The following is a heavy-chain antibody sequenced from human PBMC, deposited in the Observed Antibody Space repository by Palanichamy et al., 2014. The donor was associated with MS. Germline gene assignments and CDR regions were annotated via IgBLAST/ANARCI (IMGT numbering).Heavy chain of an antibody. CDR2: ISANSGTT. J-gene: IGHJ5*02. D-gene: IGHD2-15*01. Sequence: QVQLMQSGAEVKKPGASVKVSCKASGSTFTSDGFSWVRQAPGQGLEWVGWISANSGTTRYAQNLQDRVTMTTDTSTTTVYMELRSLRSDDTAVYYCARETSYCSGGSCYLGFDPWGQGTLVTVSS. CDR1: GSTFTSDG. CDR3: ARETSYCSGGSCYLGFDP. V-gene: IGHV1-18*01.